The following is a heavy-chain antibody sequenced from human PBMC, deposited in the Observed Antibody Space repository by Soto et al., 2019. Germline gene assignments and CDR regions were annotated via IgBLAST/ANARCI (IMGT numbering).Heavy chain of an antibody. V-gene: IGHV1-18*01. Sequence: QVQLVQSGAEVKKPGASVKVSCKASGYTFTSYGISWVRQAPGQGLEWMGWISAYNGNTNYAQKLQGRVTMTTDTXXSXAXXELRSLRSDDTAVYYCARDSMCSGGSCYSGDWFDPWGQGTLVTVSS. CDR3: ARDSMCSGGSCYSGDWFDP. CDR2: ISAYNGNT. J-gene: IGHJ5*02. D-gene: IGHD2-15*01. CDR1: GYTFTSYG.